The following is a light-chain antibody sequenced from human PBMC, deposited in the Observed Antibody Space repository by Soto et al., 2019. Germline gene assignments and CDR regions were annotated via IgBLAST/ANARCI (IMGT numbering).Light chain of an antibody. CDR1: QSVNNN. Sequence: EIVMTQSPATLSVSPGERATLSCRASQSVNNNLAWYQQKPGQAPRLLIYGASARATAIPARFSGSGSGTKFTLTISTMQSENFALYSCQQYNNWRRTFGGGTKVEIK. V-gene: IGKV3-15*01. CDR2: GAS. CDR3: QQYNNWRRT. J-gene: IGKJ4*01.